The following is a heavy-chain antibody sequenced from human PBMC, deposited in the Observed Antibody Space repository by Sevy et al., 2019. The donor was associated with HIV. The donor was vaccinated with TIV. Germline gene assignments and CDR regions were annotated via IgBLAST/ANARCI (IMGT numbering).Heavy chain of an antibody. J-gene: IGHJ6*02. CDR3: ARGRSRFQIPGFYGMDV. CDR1: AGSFSTNH. V-gene: IGHV4-34*01. Sequence: SETLSLTCAVYAGSFSTNHWSWVRQSPGKGLQYIGEINDSGSTYYNPSFKSRVIMSVDTSRNQFSLNLRFVTAADTAVYFCARGRSRFQIPGFYGMDVWGQGTTVTVSS. CDR2: INDSGST. D-gene: IGHD2-2*01.